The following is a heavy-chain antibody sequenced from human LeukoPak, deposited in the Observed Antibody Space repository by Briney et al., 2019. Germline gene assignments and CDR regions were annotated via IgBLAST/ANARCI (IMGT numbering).Heavy chain of an antibody. CDR3: TTTTYGDYGSGDDAFDI. Sequence: GGSLRLSCTASGFTFGDYAMSWVRQAPGKGLEWVGFIRSKAYGGTTEYAASVKGRFTISRDDSKNTLYLQMNSLKTEDTAVYYCTTTTYGDYGSGDDAFDIWGQGTMVTVSS. J-gene: IGHJ3*02. D-gene: IGHD4-17*01. V-gene: IGHV3-49*04. CDR2: IRSKAYGGTT. CDR1: GFTFGDYA.